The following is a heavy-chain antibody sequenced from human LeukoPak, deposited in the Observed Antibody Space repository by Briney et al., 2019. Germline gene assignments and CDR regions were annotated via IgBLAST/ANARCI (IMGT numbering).Heavy chain of an antibody. Sequence: ASVKVSCKASGYTFTSYDINWVRQATGQGLEWMGWMNPNSGNTGYAQKFQGRVTMTRNTSISTAYMELSSLRSEDTAVYYCARGGDPYYYYGMDVWGQGTTVTVSS. D-gene: IGHD4-17*01. J-gene: IGHJ6*02. V-gene: IGHV1-8*01. CDR1: GYTFTSYD. CDR3: ARGGDPYYYYGMDV. CDR2: MNPNSGNT.